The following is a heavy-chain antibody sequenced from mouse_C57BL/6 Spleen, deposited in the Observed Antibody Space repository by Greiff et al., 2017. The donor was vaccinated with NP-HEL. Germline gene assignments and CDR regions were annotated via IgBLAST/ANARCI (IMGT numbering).Heavy chain of an antibody. CDR2: IDPEDGDT. Sequence: VQLQQSGAELVRPGATVKLSCTASGFNIKDYYMHWVKQRPEQGLEWIGRIDPEDGDTEYAPKFQGKATMTADTSSNTAYLQLSSLTSEDTAVYYCTTAYYYGSSYVDYWGQGTTLTVSS. CDR3: TTAYYYGSSYVDY. J-gene: IGHJ2*01. CDR1: GFNIKDYY. D-gene: IGHD1-1*01. V-gene: IGHV14-1*01.